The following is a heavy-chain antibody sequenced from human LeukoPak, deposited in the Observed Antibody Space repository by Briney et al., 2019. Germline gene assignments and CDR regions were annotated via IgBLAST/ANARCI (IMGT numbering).Heavy chain of an antibody. J-gene: IGHJ5*02. Sequence: PSETLSLTCTVSGYSISSGYYWGWIRQPPGKGLEWIGSIYHSGSTYYNPSLKSRVTISVDTSKNQFSLKLSSVTAADTAVYYCARGASNYGSFWFDPWGQGTLVTVSS. D-gene: IGHD4-11*01. CDR2: IYHSGST. CDR1: GYSISSGYY. V-gene: IGHV4-38-2*02. CDR3: ARGASNYGSFWFDP.